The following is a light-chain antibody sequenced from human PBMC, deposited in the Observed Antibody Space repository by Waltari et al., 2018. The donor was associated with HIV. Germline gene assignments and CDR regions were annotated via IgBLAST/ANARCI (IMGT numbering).Light chain of an antibody. CDR3: QSYDSTLSSVL. CDR1: NSNIGAHYG. V-gene: IGLV1-40*01. J-gene: IGLJ2*01. CDR2: ADH. Sequence: GAPGQRVTISCTGSNSNIGAHYGVNWYQEVPGAAPRLLIYADHNRPSGVPDRFSGSTSATSASLAITGLQAEDEADYYCQSYDSTLSSVLFGGGTKVTVL.